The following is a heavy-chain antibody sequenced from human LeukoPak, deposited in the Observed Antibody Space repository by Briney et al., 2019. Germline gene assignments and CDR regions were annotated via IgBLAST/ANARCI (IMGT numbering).Heavy chain of an antibody. D-gene: IGHD3-9*01. Sequence: GGSLRLSCAASGFTFSSYGMHWVRQAPGKGLEWVAFIRYDGSNKYYADSVKGRFTISRDNSKNTLYLQMNSLRAEDTAVYYCASAYYDILTGYYMDPYDAFDIWGQGTMVTASS. CDR2: IRYDGSNK. J-gene: IGHJ3*02. V-gene: IGHV3-30*02. CDR1: GFTFSSYG. CDR3: ASAYYDILTGYYMDPYDAFDI.